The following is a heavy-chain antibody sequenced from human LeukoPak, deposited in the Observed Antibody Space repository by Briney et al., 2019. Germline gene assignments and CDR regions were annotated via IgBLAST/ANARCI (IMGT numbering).Heavy chain of an antibody. CDR1: GYTFTCYY. CDR3: ARDLTGDSSGYYF. D-gene: IGHD3-22*01. CDR2: INPNSGGT. V-gene: IGHV1-2*02. J-gene: IGHJ4*02. Sequence: ASVKVSCKASGYTFTCYYMHWVRQAPGQGLEWMGWINPNSGGTNYAQKFQGRVTMTRDTPISTAYMELSRLRSDDTAVYYCARDLTGDSSGYYFWGQGTLVTVSS.